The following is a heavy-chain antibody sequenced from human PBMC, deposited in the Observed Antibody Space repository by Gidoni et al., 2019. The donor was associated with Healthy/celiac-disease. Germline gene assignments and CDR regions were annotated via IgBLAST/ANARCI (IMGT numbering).Heavy chain of an antibody. D-gene: IGHD3-9*01. Sequence: EVQLVESGGGLVQPGGSLRLSCAASGFTVSSYAMSWVRQDPGKGLEWVSAISGSGGSTYYADSVKGRFTISRDNSKNTLYLQMNSLRAEDTAVYYCAKDRFGEDWYYDILTGSVVNDAFDIWGQGTMVTVSS. CDR2: ISGSGGST. CDR1: GFTVSSYA. J-gene: IGHJ3*02. V-gene: IGHV3-23*04. CDR3: AKDRFGEDWYYDILTGSVVNDAFDI.